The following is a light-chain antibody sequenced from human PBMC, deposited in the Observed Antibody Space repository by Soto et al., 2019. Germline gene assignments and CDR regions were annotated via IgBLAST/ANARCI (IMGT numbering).Light chain of an antibody. CDR2: DAF. V-gene: IGKV3-11*01. CDR1: QSVSSY. Sequence: EIVLTQSPATLSLSPGERATLSCRASQSVSSYVAWYQQKPGQAPRLLIYDAFNRAPGIPARFTGSGSGTDYNLTISSLEPEDFAVYYCQQRSNWPPWTFGQGTKVEIK. J-gene: IGKJ1*01. CDR3: QQRSNWPPWT.